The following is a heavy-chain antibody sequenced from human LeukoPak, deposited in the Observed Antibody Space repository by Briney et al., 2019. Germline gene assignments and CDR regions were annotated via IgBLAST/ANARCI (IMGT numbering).Heavy chain of an antibody. CDR2: IKPDGNEK. Sequence: GGSLRLSCAASGLTFIDFWMNWVRLAPGRGLEWLANIKPDGNEKYYVDSVKGRFAISRDNAKNEVYLEMNSLRAEDTGVYYCSGRDSSRSPRAYWGQGTLVRVSS. D-gene: IGHD2-2*01. V-gene: IGHV3-7*01. CDR3: SGRDSSRSPRAY. CDR1: GLTFIDFW. J-gene: IGHJ4*02.